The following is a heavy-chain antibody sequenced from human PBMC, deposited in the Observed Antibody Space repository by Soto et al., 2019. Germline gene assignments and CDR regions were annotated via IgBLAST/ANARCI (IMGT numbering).Heavy chain of an antibody. CDR2: IIDSGGST. CDR1: GFTFGSCA. Sequence: WGSLRLSSAASGFTFGSCAMGRVRQTTGKGLEWVSDIIDSGGSTYYADAVKGRFTISRDNSKSTLYLQMNSLRAEDTAVYYCGKGRSYYYYYGVDVWGQGTTVTVSS. J-gene: IGHJ6*02. V-gene: IGHV3-23*01. D-gene: IGHD1-26*01. CDR3: GKGRSYYYYYGVDV.